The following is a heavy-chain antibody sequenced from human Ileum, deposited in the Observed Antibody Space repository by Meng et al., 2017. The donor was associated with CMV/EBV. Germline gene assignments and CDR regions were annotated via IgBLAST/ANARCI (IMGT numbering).Heavy chain of an antibody. CDR3: ARVLREFYDHWTGTDYGMDV. Sequence: GGSLRLSCAASGFTFSDNYMSWIRQAPGNGLEWVSYISSGSSTIYYADSVKGRFTISRDNANNSLYLQMNSLRGEDPAVYYCARVLREFYDHWTGTDYGMDVWGQGTTVTVSS. D-gene: IGHD3-3*01. V-gene: IGHV3-11*01. CDR1: GFTFSDNY. J-gene: IGHJ6*02. CDR2: ISSGSSTI.